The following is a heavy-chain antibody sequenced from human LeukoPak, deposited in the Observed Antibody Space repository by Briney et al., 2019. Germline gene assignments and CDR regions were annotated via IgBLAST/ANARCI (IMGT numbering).Heavy chain of an antibody. CDR3: ARDRESESDSEGDY. Sequence: PGGSLRLSCSASGFTFCRFWMSWVRQARGKGLEYVALIKQGGSEIFHMDSVKGRFTISRDDATNSLYLQMNSLRVEDTALYYCARDRESESDSEGDYWGQGTLVTVSS. CDR1: GFTFCRFW. V-gene: IGHV3-7*01. CDR2: IKQGGSEI. D-gene: IGHD4-11*01. J-gene: IGHJ4*02.